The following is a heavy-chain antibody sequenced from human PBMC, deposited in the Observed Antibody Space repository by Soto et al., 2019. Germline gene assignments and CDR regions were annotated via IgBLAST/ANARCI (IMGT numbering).Heavy chain of an antibody. Sequence: PSETLSLTCTVSGGFISSYYWSWIRQPPGKGLEWIGYIYYSGSTNYNPSLKSRVTISVDTSKNQFSLKLSSVTAADTAVYYCARAKYYYDSSGNWFDPWGQGTLVTVSS. CDR1: GGFISSYY. J-gene: IGHJ5*02. CDR2: IYYSGST. D-gene: IGHD3-22*01. V-gene: IGHV4-59*01. CDR3: ARAKYYYDSSGNWFDP.